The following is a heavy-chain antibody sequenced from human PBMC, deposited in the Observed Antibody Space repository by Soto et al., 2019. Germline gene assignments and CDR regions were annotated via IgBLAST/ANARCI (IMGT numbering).Heavy chain of an antibody. Sequence: VQLVQSGAEVKKPGASVKVSCKASGYTFTSYGISWVRQAPGQGLEWMGWISADNGNTNYAQKLQGRVTRTTDTSTSTAYMELRSLRSDDTAVYYCPRGRDIVVVSQGWFDPWGQGTLVTVSS. CDR3: PRGRDIVVVSQGWFDP. D-gene: IGHD2-15*01. J-gene: IGHJ5*02. V-gene: IGHV1-18*01. CDR1: GYTFTSYG. CDR2: ISADNGNT.